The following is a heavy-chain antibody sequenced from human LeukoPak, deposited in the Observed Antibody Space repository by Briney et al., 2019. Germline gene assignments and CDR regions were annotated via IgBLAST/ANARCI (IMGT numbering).Heavy chain of an antibody. CDR1: GFTFSSYG. CDR2: ISYDGSNK. V-gene: IGHV3-30*18. Sequence: QPGRSLRLSCAASGFTFSSYGMHWVRQAPGKGLEWVAVISYDGSNKYYAGSVKGRFTISRDNSKNTLYLQMNSLRAEDTAVYYCAKDQGRERYYYYGMDVWGKGTTVTVSS. CDR3: AKDQGRERYYYYGMDV. D-gene: IGHD3-10*01. J-gene: IGHJ6*04.